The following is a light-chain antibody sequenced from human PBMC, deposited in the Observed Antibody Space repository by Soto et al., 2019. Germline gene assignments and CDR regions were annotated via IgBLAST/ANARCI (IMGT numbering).Light chain of an antibody. Sequence: DIQITQSPSSLSASLGHRVTTTCRASQSISNSLNWYQQKPGNAPKVLIYAASNLQSGVPSRFGGSGSGTDFTLTINSLQTEDFATYYCQQSSTTPYTFGQGTKVDIK. J-gene: IGKJ2*01. CDR2: AAS. CDR1: QSISNS. CDR3: QQSSTTPYT. V-gene: IGKV1-39*01.